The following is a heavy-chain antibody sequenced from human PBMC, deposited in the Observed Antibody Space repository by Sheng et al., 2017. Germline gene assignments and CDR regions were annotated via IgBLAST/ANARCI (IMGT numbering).Heavy chain of an antibody. CDR3: ARDNYYGSGWFGLGYYFDY. Sequence: QVQLVESGGGVVQPGRSLRLSCAASGFTFSSYAMHWVRQAPGKGLEWVAVISYDGSNKYYADSVKGRFTISRDNSKNTLYLQMNSLRAEDTAVYYCARDNYYGSGWFGLGYYFDYWARERWSPSPQ. CDR2: ISYDGSNK. V-gene: IGHV3-30*04. J-gene: IGHJ4*02. CDR1: GFTFSSYA. D-gene: IGHD3-10*01.